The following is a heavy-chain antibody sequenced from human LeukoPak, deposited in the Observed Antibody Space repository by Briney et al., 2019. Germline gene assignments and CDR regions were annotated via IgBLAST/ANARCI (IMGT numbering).Heavy chain of an antibody. Sequence: GASVKVSCKASGYTFTSYGINWVRQAPGQGLEWMGWISAYNGNTNYAQKLQGRVTMTTDTATTTAYMELTSLRSDDTAVYYCASYRSSSVSDYWGQGNLVTVSS. J-gene: IGHJ4*02. D-gene: IGHD6-6*01. CDR1: GYTFTSYG. CDR2: ISAYNGNT. CDR3: ASYRSSSVSDY. V-gene: IGHV1-18*01.